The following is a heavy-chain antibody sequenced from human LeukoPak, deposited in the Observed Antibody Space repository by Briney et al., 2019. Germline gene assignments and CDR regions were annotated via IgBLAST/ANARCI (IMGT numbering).Heavy chain of an antibody. Sequence: SETLSLTCAVSGGSISSYYWSWIRQPPGKGLEWIGSIYYSGSTYYNPSLKSRVTISVDTSKNQFSLKLSSVTAADTAVYYCARAQWEEAFDIWGQGTMVTVSS. CDR1: GGSISSYY. D-gene: IGHD1-26*01. J-gene: IGHJ3*02. CDR3: ARAQWEEAFDI. V-gene: IGHV4-39*07. CDR2: IYYSGST.